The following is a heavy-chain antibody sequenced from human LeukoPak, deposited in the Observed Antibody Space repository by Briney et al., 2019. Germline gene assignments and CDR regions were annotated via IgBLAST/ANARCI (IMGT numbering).Heavy chain of an antibody. CDR2: ISGSGGST. D-gene: IGHD3-22*01. CDR3: TKVLSMIVVFRNAFDI. Sequence: QTGGSLRLSCAASGFNVSSNYMSWVRQTPGKGLEWVSGISGSGGSTYYADSVEGRFTISRDNSKNTLFLQMNSLRAEDTAVYYCTKVLSMIVVFRNAFDIWGQGTMVTVSS. J-gene: IGHJ3*02. CDR1: GFNVSSNY. V-gene: IGHV3-23*01.